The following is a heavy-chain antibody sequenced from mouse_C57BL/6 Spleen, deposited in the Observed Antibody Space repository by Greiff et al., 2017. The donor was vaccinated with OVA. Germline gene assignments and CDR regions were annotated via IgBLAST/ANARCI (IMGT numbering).Heavy chain of an antibody. CDR1: GFTFSDYG. J-gene: IGHJ2*01. V-gene: IGHV5-17*01. D-gene: IGHD2-2*01. Sequence: EVQRVESGGGLVKPGGSLKLSCAASGFTFSDYGMHWVRQAPEKGLEWVAYISSGSSTIYYADTVKGRFTISRYNAKNTLFLQMTSLRSEDTAMYYCARDYGYYFDYWGKGTTLTVSS. CDR2: ISSGSSTI. CDR3: ARDYGYYFDY.